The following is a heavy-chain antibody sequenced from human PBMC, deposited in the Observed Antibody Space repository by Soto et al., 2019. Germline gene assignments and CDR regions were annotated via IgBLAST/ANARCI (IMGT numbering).Heavy chain of an antibody. D-gene: IGHD1-26*01. CDR3: ARGRNTAYSTPLYDC. CDR2: INPNDRAT. J-gene: IGHJ4*02. CDR1: GYTFTAFY. V-gene: IGHV1-2*02. Sequence: QVQLVQSGAEVKKPGASVKVSCKASGYTFTAFYMHWVRQAPGQGLEWVGWINPNDRATNFAQKFQGRVTVTSDTSIATVYMELDSLTSDDTAVFYCARGRNTAYSTPLYDCWGQGTLVTVSS.